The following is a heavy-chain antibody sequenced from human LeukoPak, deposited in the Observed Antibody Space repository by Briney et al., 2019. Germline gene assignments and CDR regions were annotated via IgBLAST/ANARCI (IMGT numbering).Heavy chain of an antibody. CDR2: INPSGGST. CDR3: ARGVIVVVVAATPVDY. V-gene: IGHV1-46*01. J-gene: IGHJ4*02. Sequence: VSVKVSCKASGYTFTSYYMHWVRQAPGQGLEWMGIINPSGGSTSYAQKFQGRVTMTRDTSTSTVYMELSSLRSEDTAVYYCARGVIVVVVAATPVDYWGQGTLVTVSS. CDR1: GYTFTSYY. D-gene: IGHD2-15*01.